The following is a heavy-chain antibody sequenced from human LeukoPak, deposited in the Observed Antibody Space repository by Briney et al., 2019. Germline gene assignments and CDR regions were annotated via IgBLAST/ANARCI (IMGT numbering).Heavy chain of an antibody. J-gene: IGHJ4*02. Sequence: PGGSLRLSRAASRFTFSSYAMSWVRPAPGKGLEWVSAISGSGGSTYYADSVNGRFTISRDNSKNTLYLQMNSLRAEDTAVYYCAKPPHQKKFFFDYWGQGTLVTVSS. D-gene: IGHD1-14*01. CDR2: ISGSGGST. V-gene: IGHV3-23*01. CDR1: RFTFSSYA. CDR3: AKPPHQKKFFFDY.